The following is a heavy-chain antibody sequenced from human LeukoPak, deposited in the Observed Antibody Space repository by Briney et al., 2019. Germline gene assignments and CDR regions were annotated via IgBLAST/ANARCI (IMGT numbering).Heavy chain of an antibody. CDR3: AKDRRGRGSGIIDY. CDR1: GGSISSYY. CDR2: IYYSGST. Sequence: SETLSLTCTVSGGSISSYYWSWIRQPPGKGLEWIGYIYYSGSTNYNPSLKSRVTISVDTSKNQFSLKLSSVTAADTAVYYCAKDRRGRGSGIIDYWGQGTLVTVSS. D-gene: IGHD3-10*01. J-gene: IGHJ4*02. V-gene: IGHV4-59*01.